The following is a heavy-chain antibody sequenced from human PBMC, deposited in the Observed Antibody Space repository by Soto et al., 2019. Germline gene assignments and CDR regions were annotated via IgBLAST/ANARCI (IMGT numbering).Heavy chain of an antibody. CDR2: IDPSDSYI. D-gene: IGHD2-2*01. J-gene: IGHJ6*02. CDR3: ARHEGPIVVVPAAIGMDV. CDR1: GYSFTSYW. Sequence: GEYLKISCKGSGYSFTSYWISWVRQMPGKGLEWMGRIDPSDSYINYSPSFQGHVTISADKSISTAYLQWSSLKASDTAMYYCARHEGPIVVVPAAIGMDVWGQGTTVTVSS. V-gene: IGHV5-10-1*01.